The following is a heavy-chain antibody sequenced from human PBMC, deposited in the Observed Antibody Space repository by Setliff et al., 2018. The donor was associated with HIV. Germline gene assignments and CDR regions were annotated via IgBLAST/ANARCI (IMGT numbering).Heavy chain of an antibody. CDR1: GFSLTSTSMW. V-gene: IGHV2-70*11. J-gene: IGHJ6*03. Sequence: ESGPTLANPPQTLTLTSTFSGFSLTSTSMWVSWIRQPPGEALEWLGRIDWDDNKYYSEALRSRLTISKDTYKNQVVLTMTNMDPVDTATYVCARGRGMSYYYYDMDVWGKGTTVTVSS. D-gene: IGHD3-16*01. CDR3: ARGRGMSYYYYDMDV. CDR2: IDWDDNK.